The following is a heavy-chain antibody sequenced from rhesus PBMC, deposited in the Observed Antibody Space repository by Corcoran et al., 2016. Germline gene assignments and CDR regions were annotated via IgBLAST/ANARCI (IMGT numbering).Heavy chain of an antibody. D-gene: IGHD3-16*01. CDR2: LTYRGSH. Sequence: QVQLQESGPGLVKPSETLALTCAVSCYSISSGYYWSWIRQPPGKGLEWIGYLTYRGSHTYNPSLKSRVTSSRDKSKNQFSLKLSSVTAADTAVYYCARGGEYYYSGSYPVDDWGQGVLVTVSS. V-gene: IGHV4-122*02. CDR1: CYSISSGYY. CDR3: ARGGEYYYSGSYPVDD. J-gene: IGHJ4*01.